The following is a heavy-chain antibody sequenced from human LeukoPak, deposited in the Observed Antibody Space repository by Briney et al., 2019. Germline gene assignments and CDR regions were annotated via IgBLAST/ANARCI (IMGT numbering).Heavy chain of an antibody. V-gene: IGHV4-4*07. Sequence: PSETLSLTCTVSGGSISSYYWSWIRQPAGKGLEWIGRIYTSGSTNYNPSLKSRVTMSVDTSKNQFSLKLSSVTAADTAVYYCAMGVSLGYCSSTSCNLEYFQHWGQGTLVTVSS. D-gene: IGHD2-2*01. CDR3: AMGVSLGYCSSTSCNLEYFQH. J-gene: IGHJ1*01. CDR2: IYTSGST. CDR1: GGSISSYY.